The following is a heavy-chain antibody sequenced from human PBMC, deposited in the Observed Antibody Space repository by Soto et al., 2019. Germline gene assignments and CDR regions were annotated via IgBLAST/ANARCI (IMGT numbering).Heavy chain of an antibody. CDR3: ARYVTTTPPLPYNWFDP. CDR2: IIPIFGTA. J-gene: IGHJ5*02. CDR1: GGTFSSYA. V-gene: IGHV1-69*06. D-gene: IGHD4-17*01. Sequence: QVQLVQSGAEVKKPGSSVKVSCKASGGTFSSYAIGWVRQAPGQGLEWMGGIIPIFGTANYAQKFQGRVTITADKSTSTAYMELSSLRSEDTAVYYCARYVTTTPPLPYNWFDPWGQGTLVTVSS.